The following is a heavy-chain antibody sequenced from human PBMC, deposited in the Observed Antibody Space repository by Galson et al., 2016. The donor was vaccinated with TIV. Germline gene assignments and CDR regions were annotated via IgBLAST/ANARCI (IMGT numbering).Heavy chain of an antibody. CDR2: ISSSSITI. Sequence: SLRLSCAASGFTFNSYDMNWVRQAPGKGLEWVSYISSSSITIYYADSVKGRFSISRDNAKNSLFLQMNSLRAEDTAVYYCARASGAGGWFGEFYFDNWGQGTLATVSS. CDR1: GFTFNSYD. J-gene: IGHJ4*02. D-gene: IGHD3-10*01. V-gene: IGHV3-48*03. CDR3: ARASGAGGWFGEFYFDN.